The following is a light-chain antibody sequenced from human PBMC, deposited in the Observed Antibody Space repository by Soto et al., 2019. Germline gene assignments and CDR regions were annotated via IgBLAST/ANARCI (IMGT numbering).Light chain of an antibody. V-gene: IGLV1-51*01. CDR1: SSNIGNNY. CDR2: DSN. CDR3: GTWDNSLSAVV. J-gene: IGLJ2*01. Sequence: QSVLTQPPSVSAAPGQMVTISCSGSSSNIGNNYVSWYQQLPGTAPKLLIYDSNKRPSGIPDRFAGSKSGASATLGITGLQTGDEADYYCGTWDNSLSAVVFGGGTKLTVL.